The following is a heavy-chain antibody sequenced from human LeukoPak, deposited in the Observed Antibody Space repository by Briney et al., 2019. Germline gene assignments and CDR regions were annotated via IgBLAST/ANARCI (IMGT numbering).Heavy chain of an antibody. CDR1: GGSISSSSYY. Sequence: SETLSLTCTVSGGSISSSSYYWGWIRQPPGKGLEWIESIYYSGSTYYNPSLKSRVTISVDTSKNQFSLNLSSVTAADTAVYFCARDEGSSYPFDYWGQGTLVTVSS. CDR2: IYYSGST. D-gene: IGHD2-2*01. V-gene: IGHV4-39*07. CDR3: ARDEGSSYPFDY. J-gene: IGHJ4*02.